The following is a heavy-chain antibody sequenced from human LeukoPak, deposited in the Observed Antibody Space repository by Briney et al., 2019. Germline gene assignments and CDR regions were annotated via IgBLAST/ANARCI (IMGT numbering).Heavy chain of an antibody. V-gene: IGHV4-59*06. J-gene: IGHJ4*02. CDR3: ARLLDGNLFDY. CDR1: GGSISSSS. D-gene: IGHD2/OR15-2a*01. CDR2: IYYSGST. Sequence: SETLSLTCTVSGGSISSSSWSWIRQPPGKGLEWIGYIYYSGSTYYNPSLKSRVTISVDTSKNQFSLKLSSVTAADTAVYYCARLLDGNLFDYWGQGTLVTVSS.